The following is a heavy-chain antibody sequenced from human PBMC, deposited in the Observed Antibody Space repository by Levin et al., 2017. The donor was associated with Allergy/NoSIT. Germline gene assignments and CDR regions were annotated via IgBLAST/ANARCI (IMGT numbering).Heavy chain of an antibody. CDR3: ARPRGRYSSSWFY. CDR1: GGSISSSSYY. CDR2: IYYSGST. D-gene: IGHD6-13*01. J-gene: IGHJ4*02. Sequence: ESLKISCTVSGGSISSSSYYWGWIRQPPGKGLEWIGSIYYSGSTYYNPSLKSRVTISVDTSKNQFSLKLSSVTAADTAVYYCARPRGRYSSSWFYWGQGTLVTVSS. V-gene: IGHV4-39*01.